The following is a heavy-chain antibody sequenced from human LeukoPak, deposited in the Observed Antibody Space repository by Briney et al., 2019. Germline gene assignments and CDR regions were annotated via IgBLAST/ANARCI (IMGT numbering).Heavy chain of an antibody. D-gene: IGHD6-13*01. J-gene: IGHJ6*03. CDR3: AKDGYSSSWYGEYYYYYYYMDV. V-gene: IGHV3-23*01. CDR1: GFTFSSYA. Sequence: GGSLRLSCAASGFTFSSYAMSWVRQAPGKGLEWVSAISGSGGSTYYADSVKGRFTISRDNSKNTQYLQMNSLRAEDTAVYYCAKDGYSSSWYGEYYYYYYYMDVWGKGTTVTVSS. CDR2: ISGSGGST.